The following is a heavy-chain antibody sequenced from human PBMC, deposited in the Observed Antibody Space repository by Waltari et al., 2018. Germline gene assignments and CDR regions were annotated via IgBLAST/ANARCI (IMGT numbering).Heavy chain of an antibody. CDR2: VADFVS. J-gene: IGHJ4*02. CDR1: SGSIGNYY. CDR3: ARDRAGAYFDS. Sequence: QVQLQESGPGVVKPSETLSLTCNVSSGSIGNYYWSWVRHSPWKGLQWLGHVADFVSVTPSLKSRLTISVDRAKKQSSLRLTSVTAADTAVYFCARDRAGAYFDSGGQGTLVTVSS. D-gene: IGHD3-10*01. V-gene: IGHV4-59*01.